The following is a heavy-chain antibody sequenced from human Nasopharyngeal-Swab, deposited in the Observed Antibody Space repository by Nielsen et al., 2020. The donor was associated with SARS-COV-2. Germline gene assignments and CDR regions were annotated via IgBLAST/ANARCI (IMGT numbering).Heavy chain of an antibody. CDR3: ATHGRDGFNFFDY. V-gene: IGHV4-39*01. CDR1: GGSISGSHYF. Sequence: SQTLSLTCGVSGGSISGSHYFWAWLRQPPGKGLEWIASTYYTGSAFYEPSLKRRVTISVDTSKNQFSLKLGSVTAADTAVYYCATHGRDGFNFFDYWGQGTLVTVSS. J-gene: IGHJ4*02. CDR2: TYYTGSA. D-gene: IGHD5-24*01.